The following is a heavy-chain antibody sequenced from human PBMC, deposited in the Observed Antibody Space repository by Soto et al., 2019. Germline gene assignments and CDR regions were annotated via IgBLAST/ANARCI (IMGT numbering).Heavy chain of an antibody. CDR1: GFTFSDYA. CDR2: ISGSADAT. J-gene: IGHJ4*02. D-gene: IGHD3-10*01. CDR3: AKRDDSRSWPYFFDH. V-gene: IGHV3-23*01. Sequence: GGSLRLSCAASGFTFSDYAMSWVRQAPGRGLEWVSAISGSADATDYADSVRGRFTISRDNAKNTLYLQMNSLRAEDTAIYYCAKRDDSRSWPYFFDHWGQGTLVTVSS.